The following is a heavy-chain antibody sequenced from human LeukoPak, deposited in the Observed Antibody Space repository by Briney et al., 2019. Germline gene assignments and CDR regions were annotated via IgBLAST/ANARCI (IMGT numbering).Heavy chain of an antibody. CDR2: ISSSGSTI. CDR1: GFTFSSYE. CDR3: ARSSGWYGGFDY. V-gene: IGHV3-48*03. J-gene: IGHJ4*02. D-gene: IGHD6-19*01. Sequence: SGGSLRLSCAASGFTFSSYEMNWVRQAPGKGLEWVSYISSSGSTIYYADSVKGRFIISRDNAKNSLYLQMNSLRAEDTAVYYCARSSGWYGGFDYWGQGTLVTVSS.